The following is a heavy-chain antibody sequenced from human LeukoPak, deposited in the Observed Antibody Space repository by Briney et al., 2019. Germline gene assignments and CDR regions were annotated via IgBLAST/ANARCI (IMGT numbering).Heavy chain of an antibody. CDR2: INTDGSST. CDR1: GFTFSNYW. V-gene: IGHV3-74*01. CDR3: ARATFRVGTTSAPGDY. Sequence: GGSLRLSCAASGFTFSNYWMHWVRQAPGKGLVYVSRINTDGSSTSYADSVKGRFTISRDNAKNTLYLQMNSLRAEDTAGYYCARATFRVGTTSAPGDYWGQGTLVTVSS. J-gene: IGHJ4*02. D-gene: IGHD1-26*01.